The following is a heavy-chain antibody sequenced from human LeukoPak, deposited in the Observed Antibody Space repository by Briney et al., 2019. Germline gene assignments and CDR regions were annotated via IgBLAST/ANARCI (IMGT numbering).Heavy chain of an antibody. Sequence: GGSLRLSCAASGFTFSSYSMNWVRQAPGKGLEWVSSISSGSSYIYYADSVKGRFTISRDNAKNSPFLQVNSLRAEDTALYYCARGAQIVVTPAAQARPGPSGVDYWGQGTLVTVSS. V-gene: IGHV3-21*01. CDR3: ARGAQIVVTPAAQARPGPSGVDY. CDR1: GFTFSSYS. CDR2: ISSGSSYI. J-gene: IGHJ4*02. D-gene: IGHD2-2*01.